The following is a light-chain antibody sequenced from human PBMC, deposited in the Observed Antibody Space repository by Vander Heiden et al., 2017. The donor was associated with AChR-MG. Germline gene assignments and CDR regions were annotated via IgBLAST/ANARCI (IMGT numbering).Light chain of an antibody. Sequence: IVLTHSPGTLSLSPGERATLSCRASQSVSSSYLAWYQQKPGQAPRLLIYGASSRATGIPDRFSGSGCGTDFTLTISRRVPEDFAVYYCQQYGSSPLFTFGPGTKVDIK. CDR2: GAS. CDR1: QSVSSSY. CDR3: QQYGSSPLFT. V-gene: IGKV3-20*01. J-gene: IGKJ3*01.